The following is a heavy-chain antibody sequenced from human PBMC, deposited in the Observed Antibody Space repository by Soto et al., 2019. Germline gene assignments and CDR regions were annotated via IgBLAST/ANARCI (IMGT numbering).Heavy chain of an antibody. J-gene: IGHJ4*02. CDR1: GFTFTTYT. CDR3: AKDGSYSSSWPYYFDH. V-gene: IGHV3-23*01. Sequence: EVQLLESGGGLVQPGGSLRLSCAASGFTFTTYTMSWLRQAPGKGLEWVSYISGSGGHTYYADSVKGRLIVSRDNSKNTLYLQMNSLRAEDTAVYYCAKDGSYSSSWPYYFDHWGQGTLVTVSS. D-gene: IGHD6-13*01. CDR2: ISGSGGHT.